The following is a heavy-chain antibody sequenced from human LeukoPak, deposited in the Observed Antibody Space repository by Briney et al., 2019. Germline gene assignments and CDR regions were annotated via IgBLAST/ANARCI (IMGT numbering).Heavy chain of an antibody. Sequence: GGSLKLSCAGSGFTFSGSAMHWVRQSPGKGLEWVGRIRGKANDHATAYAASVRGRFTISRDDSENTAYLQMNSLKTEDTAIYYCTRRLMTTVNDYWGQGTLVTVSS. J-gene: IGHJ4*02. CDR1: GFTFSGSA. D-gene: IGHD4-17*01. CDR3: TRRLMTTVNDY. V-gene: IGHV3-73*01. CDR2: IRGKANDHAT.